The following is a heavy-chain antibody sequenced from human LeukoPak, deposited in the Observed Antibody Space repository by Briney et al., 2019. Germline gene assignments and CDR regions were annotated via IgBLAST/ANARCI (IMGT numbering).Heavy chain of an antibody. CDR2: IKSKTDGGTT. J-gene: IGHJ4*02. V-gene: IGHV3-15*01. D-gene: IGHD2-15*01. CDR1: GFICSDYA. Sequence: GGSLRLSCTASGFICSDYAMSWVRQAPGKGLEWVGRIKSKTDGGTTDYAAPVKGRFTISRDDSKNTLYLQMNSLKTEDTAVYYCTTADCSGGSCYATFDYWGQGTLVTVSS. CDR3: TTADCSGGSCYATFDY.